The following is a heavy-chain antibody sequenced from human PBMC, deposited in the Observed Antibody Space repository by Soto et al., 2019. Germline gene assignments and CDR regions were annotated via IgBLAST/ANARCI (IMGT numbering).Heavy chain of an antibody. CDR1: GFTFSSYG. D-gene: IGHD7-27*01. J-gene: IGHJ4*02. CDR3: ARDPGEVANWGYFDY. CDR2: IWYDGSNK. Sequence: QVQLVESGGGVVQPGRSLRLSCAASGFTFSSYGMHWVRQAPGKGLEWVAVIWYDGSNKYYADSVKGRFTISRDNSKNTLYLQMNGLRAEDTAVYYCARDPGEVANWGYFDYWGQGTLVTVSS. V-gene: IGHV3-33*01.